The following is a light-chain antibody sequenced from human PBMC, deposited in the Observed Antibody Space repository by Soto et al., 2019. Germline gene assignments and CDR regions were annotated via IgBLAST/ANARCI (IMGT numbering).Light chain of an antibody. V-gene: IGKV3D-20*02. CDR3: RQPAPPPVT. CDR2: GAS. J-gene: IGKJ5*01. CDR1: QGVSSNY. Sequence: IVLAHSRSAEPSAATGSXSLXSRTSQGVSSNYVAWYQQKPGQAHRLLIYGASSRATGIPDRFCGSGCGRDMTLICSSLEPADLVVYSRRQPAPPPVTFAKGTRLEIK.